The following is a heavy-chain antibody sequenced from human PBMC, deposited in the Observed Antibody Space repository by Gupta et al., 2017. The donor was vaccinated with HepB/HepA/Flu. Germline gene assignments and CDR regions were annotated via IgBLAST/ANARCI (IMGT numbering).Heavy chain of an antibody. CDR1: GFTFSSYG. CDR2: IWYDGSNK. D-gene: IGHD5-18*01. CDR3: ARGGDGYSYGYDYYGMDV. V-gene: IGHV3-33*01. J-gene: IGHJ6*02. Sequence: QVQLVESGGGVVQPGRSLRLSCAASGFTFSSYGMHWVRQAPGKGLEWVAVIWYDGSNKYYADSVKGRFTISRDNSKNTLYLQMNSLRAEDTAVYYCARGGDGYSYGYDYYGMDVWGQGTTVTVSS.